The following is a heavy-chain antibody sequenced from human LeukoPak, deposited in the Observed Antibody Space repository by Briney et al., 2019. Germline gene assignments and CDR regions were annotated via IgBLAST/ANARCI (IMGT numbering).Heavy chain of an antibody. J-gene: IGHJ4*02. V-gene: IGHV3-33*01. CDR3: ARDNPTYYDFWSGYYLDY. D-gene: IGHD3-3*01. Sequence: GGSLRLSCAASGFTLSSYGMHWVRQAPGKGLEWVAVIWYDGSNKYYADSVKGRFTISRDNSKNTLYLQMNSLRAEDTAVYYCARDNPTYYDFWSGYYLDYWGQGTLVTVSS. CDR2: IWYDGSNK. CDR1: GFTLSSYG.